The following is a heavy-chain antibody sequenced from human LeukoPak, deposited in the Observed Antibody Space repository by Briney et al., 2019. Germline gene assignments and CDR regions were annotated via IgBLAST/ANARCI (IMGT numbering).Heavy chain of an antibody. CDR1: GFTFSSYA. CDR2: ISYDGSNK. V-gene: IGHV3-30*04. Sequence: PGGSLRLSCAASGFTFSSYAMHWVRQAPGKGLEWVAVISYDGSNKYYAESVKGRFTIPRDNSKNTLYLQMSSLRPEDTAVYYCAKDTSGRTYYARGLIGYWGQGTLVTVSS. CDR3: AKDTSGRTYYARGLIGY. J-gene: IGHJ4*02. D-gene: IGHD2/OR15-2a*01.